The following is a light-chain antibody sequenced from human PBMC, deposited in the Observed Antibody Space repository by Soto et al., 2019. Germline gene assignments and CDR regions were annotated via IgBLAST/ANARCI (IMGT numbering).Light chain of an antibody. V-gene: IGLV2-8*01. CDR1: SSDVGGYNY. J-gene: IGLJ1*01. CDR2: EVS. Sequence: QSALTQPPSASGSPGQSVTISCTGTSSDVGGYNYVSWYQQHPGKAPKLMIYEVSKRPSGVPDRCSGSKSGNTASLTVSGRQVEEEEDYYCRSFVGGNYVFVTGSMVTV. CDR3: RSFVGGNYV.